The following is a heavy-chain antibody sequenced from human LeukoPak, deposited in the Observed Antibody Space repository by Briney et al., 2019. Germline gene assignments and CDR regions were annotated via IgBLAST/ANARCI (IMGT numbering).Heavy chain of an antibody. D-gene: IGHD3-22*01. CDR3: ARLPYYYDNSGFYN. V-gene: IGHV1-2*02. Sequence: ASVKVSCKASGYTFTGYYMHWVRQAPGQGLEWMGWINPNSGGTNYAQKFQGRVAMTRDTSTSTGYMELSRLRSDDTAVYYCARLPYYYDNSGFYNWGQGTLVTVSS. J-gene: IGHJ4*02. CDR1: GYTFTGYY. CDR2: INPNSGGT.